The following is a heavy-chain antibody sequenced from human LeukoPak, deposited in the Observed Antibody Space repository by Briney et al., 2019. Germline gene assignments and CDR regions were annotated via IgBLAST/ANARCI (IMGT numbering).Heavy chain of an antibody. V-gene: IGHV4-39*07. J-gene: IGHJ5*02. CDR2: IYYSGST. CDR1: GGSISSSSYY. CDR3: ARGRWGAAGWFDP. D-gene: IGHD6-25*01. Sequence: SGTLSLTCNVSGGSISSSSYYWGWIRQPPGKGLEWIGSIYYSGSTYYNPSLKSRVTISVDTSKNQFSLKLSSVTAADTAVYYCARGRWGAAGWFDPWGQGTLVTVSS.